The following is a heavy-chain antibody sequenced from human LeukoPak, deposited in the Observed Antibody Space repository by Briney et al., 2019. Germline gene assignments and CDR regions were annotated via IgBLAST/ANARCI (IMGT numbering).Heavy chain of an antibody. J-gene: IGHJ3*02. V-gene: IGHV1-18*01. CDR2: ISAYNGKT. D-gene: IGHD6-19*01. Sequence: ASVTVSCKASGYTFTSYGFRWVRPPPGQGLEWVGWISAYNGKTNYAQKLQGRVTMTTDTSTSTAYMELRSLRSDDTAVYYGARDRESSGWFPPDDAFDIWGQGTMVTVSS. CDR3: ARDRESSGWFPPDDAFDI. CDR1: GYTFTSYG.